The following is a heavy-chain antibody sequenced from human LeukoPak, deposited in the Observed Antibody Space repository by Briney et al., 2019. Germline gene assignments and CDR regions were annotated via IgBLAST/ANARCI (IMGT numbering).Heavy chain of an antibody. CDR3: ARRIGYCSSTSCYFRGVDY. V-gene: IGHV4-34*01. D-gene: IGHD2-2*01. CDR1: GGSFSGYY. CDR2: INHSGST. J-gene: IGHJ4*02. Sequence: SETLSLTCAVYGGSFSGYYWSWIRQPPGKGLEWIGEINHSGSTNYNPSLKSRVTISVGTSKNQFPLKLSSVTAADTAVYYCARRIGYCSSTSCYFRGVDYWGQGTLVTVSS.